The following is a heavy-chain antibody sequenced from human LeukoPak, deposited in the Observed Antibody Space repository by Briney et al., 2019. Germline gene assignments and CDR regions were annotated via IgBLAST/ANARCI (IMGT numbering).Heavy chain of an antibody. V-gene: IGHV4-59*01. CDR2: IYYSGST. CDR1: GGSISSYY. CDR3: ARVYCSGGSCYACT. D-gene: IGHD2-15*01. J-gene: IGHJ5*02. Sequence: TSETLSLTCTVSGGSISSYYWSWIRQPPGKGLEWIGYIYYSGSTNYNPSLKSRVTISVDMSKNQFSLKLSSVTAADTAVYYCARVYCSGGSCYACTWGQGTLVTVSS.